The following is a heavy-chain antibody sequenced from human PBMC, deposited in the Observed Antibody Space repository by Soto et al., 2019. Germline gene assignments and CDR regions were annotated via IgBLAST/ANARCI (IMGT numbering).Heavy chain of an antibody. V-gene: IGHV4-59*08. Sequence: SVTMSLTCTVSGGSISSYYWSWIRQRPGKGLEWIGYIYYSGSTNYNPSLKSRVTISVDTSKNQFSLKLSSVTAADTAVYYCASDYGSGSSKIDVWGQHTVVTVSS. J-gene: IGHJ4*01. CDR1: GGSISSYY. CDR2: IYYSGST. CDR3: ASDYGSGSSKIDV. D-gene: IGHD3-10*01.